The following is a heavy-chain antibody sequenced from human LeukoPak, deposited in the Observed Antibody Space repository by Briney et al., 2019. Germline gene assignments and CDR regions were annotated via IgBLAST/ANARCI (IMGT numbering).Heavy chain of an antibody. CDR2: IYYSGST. V-gene: IGHV4-59*01. CDR3: ARFTPQGYGWGGYNRFDP. Sequence: SETLSLACTLSGGSISSYYWNWIRQPPGQGLEWIGYIYYSGSTNYNPSLQSRVTISVDTSKNQFSLNLTSVTAADTAVYYCARFTPQGYGWGGYNRFDPWGQGTLVTVSS. CDR1: GGSISSYY. D-gene: IGHD1-1*01. J-gene: IGHJ5*02.